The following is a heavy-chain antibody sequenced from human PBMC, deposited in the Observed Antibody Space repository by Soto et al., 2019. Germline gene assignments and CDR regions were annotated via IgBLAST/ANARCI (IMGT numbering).Heavy chain of an antibody. D-gene: IGHD3-16*02. CDR1: GYTFTSYA. CDR2: INAGNGNT. CDR3: ARDGVLYDYIWGSYLPPNWFDP. J-gene: IGHJ5*02. V-gene: IGHV1-3*01. Sequence: ASVKVSCKASGYTFTSYAMHWVRQAPGQRLEWMGWINAGNGNTKYSQKFRGRVTITRDTSASTAYMELSSLRSEDTAVYYCARDGVLYDYIWGSYLPPNWFDPWGQGTLVTVSS.